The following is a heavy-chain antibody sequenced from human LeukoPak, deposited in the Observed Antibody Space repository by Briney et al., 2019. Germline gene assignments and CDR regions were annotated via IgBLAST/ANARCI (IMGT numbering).Heavy chain of an antibody. CDR2: IKQDGSEK. CDR1: GFTFSSYW. CDR3: ARDLFYGWFGELLSYFDY. D-gene: IGHD3-10*01. J-gene: IGHJ4*02. Sequence: GGSLRLSCAASGFTFSSYWMSWVRQAPGKGLEWVANIKQDGSEKYYMDSVKGRFTISRDNAKNSLYLQMNSLRAEDTAVYYCARDLFYGWFGELLSYFDYWGQGTLVTVSS. V-gene: IGHV3-7*03.